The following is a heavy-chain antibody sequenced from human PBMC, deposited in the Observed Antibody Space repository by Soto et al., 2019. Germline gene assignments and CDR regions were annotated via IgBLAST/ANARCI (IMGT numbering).Heavy chain of an antibody. V-gene: IGHV4-4*02. CDR1: GGSISSSNW. CDR2: IYHSGST. CDR3: ASRETMIVPLGYYYYGMDV. D-gene: IGHD3-22*01. Sequence: SETLSLTCAVSGGSISSSNWWSWVRQPPGKGLEWIGEIYHSGSTNYNPSLKSRVTISVDKSKNQFSLKLSSVTAADTAVYYCASRETMIVPLGYYYYGMDVWGQGTTVTVSS. J-gene: IGHJ6*02.